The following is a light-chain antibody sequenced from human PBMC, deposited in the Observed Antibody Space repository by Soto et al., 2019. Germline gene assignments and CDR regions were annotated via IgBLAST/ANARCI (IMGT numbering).Light chain of an antibody. CDR1: SSSIGTHY. CDR2: DNN. J-gene: IGLJ3*02. CDR3: WTWDTGVVCV. Sequence: QSVLTQPPSVSAAPGQRVSISCSGSSSSIGTHYVAWYQQVPGTPPKLLIYDNNKRPSGTPDRVSGSKSGTSATLGITGLQTGDEDDYYCWTWDTGVVCVFGGGTKVTVL. V-gene: IGLV1-51*01.